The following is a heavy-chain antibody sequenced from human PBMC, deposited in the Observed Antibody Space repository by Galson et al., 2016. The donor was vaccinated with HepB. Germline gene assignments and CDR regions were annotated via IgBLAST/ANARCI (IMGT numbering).Heavy chain of an antibody. V-gene: IGHV3-11*04. CDR3: AVVRWNDQSNYHYYGMDV. CDR2: ISSSGKTI. D-gene: IGHD1-1*01. CDR1: GFTFSDYY. J-gene: IGHJ6*02. Sequence: SLRLSCAVSGFTFSDYYMSWIRQAPGKGLEWIAYISSSGKTIYHADSVKGRFTISRGNAQNSLYLQMNSLRAEDTAVYYCAVVRWNDQSNYHYYGMDVWGQGTTVTVSS.